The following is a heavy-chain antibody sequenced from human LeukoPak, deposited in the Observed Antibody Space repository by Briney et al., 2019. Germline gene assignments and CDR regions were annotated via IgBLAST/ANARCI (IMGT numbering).Heavy chain of an antibody. CDR2: IYYSGST. Sequence: SETLSLTCTVSGGSINNYYWSWTRQPPGKGLEWIGYIYYSGSTNYNPSLKSRVTISVDTSKNQFSLKLSSVTAADTAVYYCASLNYYDSSGYHDYWGQGTLVTVSS. D-gene: IGHD3-22*01. CDR1: GGSINNYY. CDR3: ASLNYYDSSGYHDY. V-gene: IGHV4-59*12. J-gene: IGHJ4*02.